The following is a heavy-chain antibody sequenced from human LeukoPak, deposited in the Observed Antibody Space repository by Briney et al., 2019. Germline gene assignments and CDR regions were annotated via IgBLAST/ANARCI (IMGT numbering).Heavy chain of an antibody. J-gene: IGHJ4*02. CDR2: IKQDGSDK. CDR3: ARDTYDYYFDY. CDR1: GFTFSSYW. D-gene: IGHD3-16*01. V-gene: IGHV3-7*01. Sequence: GGSLRLSCAASGFTFSSYWMSWVRQAPGKGLEWVANIKQDGSDKYYVDSVKGRFTISRDNAKNSLYLQMNSLRAEDTAVYYCARDTYDYYFDYWGQGTLVTVSS.